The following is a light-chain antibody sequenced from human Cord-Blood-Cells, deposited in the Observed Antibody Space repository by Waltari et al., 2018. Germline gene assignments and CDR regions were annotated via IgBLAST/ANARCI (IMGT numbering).Light chain of an antibody. CDR3: SSYAGSNNLV. CDR2: EVS. J-gene: IGLJ3*02. Sequence: QSALAQPPSASGSPGQSVTISCTGTSSDVGGYNYVSWYQKHPGKAPKLMIYEVSKRPPGAPDRFSGSKSGNTASLTVAGLQAEDEADYYCSSYAGSNNLVFGGGTKLTVL. V-gene: IGLV2-8*01. CDR1: SSDVGGYNY.